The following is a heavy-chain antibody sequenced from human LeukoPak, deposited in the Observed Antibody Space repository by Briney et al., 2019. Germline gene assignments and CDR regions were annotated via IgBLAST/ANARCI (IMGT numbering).Heavy chain of an antibody. J-gene: IGHJ2*01. D-gene: IGHD2-15*01. CDR3: TKEFCGSRAAYAGGSYYDF. V-gene: IGHV3-13*01. CDR1: GFTFSKDD. Sequence: GGSLRLSCAASGFTFSKDDFHWVRQAPGKGLEWVAAIGVTGDTYYADSVKGRFTISREDAANSLYLQMRSLGAGDTALYYCTKEFCGSRAAYAGGSYYDFWGRGALVTVSS. CDR2: IGVTGDT.